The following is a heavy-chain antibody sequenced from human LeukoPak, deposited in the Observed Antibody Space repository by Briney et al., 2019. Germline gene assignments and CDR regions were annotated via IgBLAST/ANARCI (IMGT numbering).Heavy chain of an antibody. CDR2: ISAYNGNT. CDR1: GYTFTSYG. Sequence: GASVKVSCKASGYTFTSYGISWVRQAPGQGLEWMGWISAYNGNTNYAQKLQGRVTMTTDTSTSTAYMELRSLRPDDTAVYYCARDQGSEAVLYYYYGMDVWGQGTTVTVSS. J-gene: IGHJ6*02. V-gene: IGHV1-18*01. CDR3: ARDQGSEAVLYYYYGMDV. D-gene: IGHD2-15*01.